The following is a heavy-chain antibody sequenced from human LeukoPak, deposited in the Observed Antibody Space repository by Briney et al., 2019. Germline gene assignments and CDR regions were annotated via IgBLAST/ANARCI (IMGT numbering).Heavy chain of an antibody. CDR3: ARQYWDDSKLDY. CDR2: IYHSGST. Sequence: SETLSLTCAVSGYSISSGYYWDWSRQPTGKGLDWIGNIYHSGSTYYTPSLKCRVTISVDTSKNQFSLKLSSVTAADTAVYYCARQYWDDSKLDYWGQGTLVTVSS. CDR1: GYSISSGYY. J-gene: IGHJ4*02. V-gene: IGHV4-38-2*01. D-gene: IGHD3-22*01.